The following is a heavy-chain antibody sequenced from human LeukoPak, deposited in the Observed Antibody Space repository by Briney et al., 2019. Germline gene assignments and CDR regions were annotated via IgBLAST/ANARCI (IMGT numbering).Heavy chain of an antibody. CDR1: GFTFNSYT. V-gene: IGHV3-21*01. J-gene: IGHJ4*02. CDR2: ITSRSSYI. Sequence: GGSLRLSCAASGFTFNSYTMNWVPQAPGKGLEWVSSITSRSSYIYYADSVKGRFTISRDNAKNSLYLQMNSLRAEDTAVYYCARGCSGGSCYDYWGQGTLVTVSS. CDR3: ARGCSGGSCYDY. D-gene: IGHD2-15*01.